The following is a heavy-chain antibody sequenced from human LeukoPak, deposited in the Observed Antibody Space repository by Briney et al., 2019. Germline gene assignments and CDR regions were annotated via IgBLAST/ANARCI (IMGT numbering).Heavy chain of an antibody. Sequence: SQTLSLTCAISGDSFSSNSAAWNWIRQSPSRGLEWLGSTNYRSKWYTDYSVSVKSRITINSDTSKNQFSLQLNSVTPEDTAVYECAREERDYYYDSRGYYLAGIGSFDYWGQETLVSVS. J-gene: IGHJ4*02. CDR3: AREERDYYYDSRGYYLAGIGSFDY. CDR1: GDSFSSNSAA. CDR2: TNYRSKWYT. D-gene: IGHD3-22*01. V-gene: IGHV6-1*01.